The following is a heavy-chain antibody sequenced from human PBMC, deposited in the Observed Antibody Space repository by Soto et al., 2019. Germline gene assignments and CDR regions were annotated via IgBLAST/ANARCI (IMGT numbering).Heavy chain of an antibody. D-gene: IGHD6-13*01. CDR3: ASSYSSSCYLHNWFLP. Sequence: SEPRSFTCTVSCGSISSSTNYWGWIRQPPGKGLDWIGSIYYRGSTYDNPSLKSLVTMCLATSNNQFSLKLSSVTAADTAMYFCASSYSSSCYLHNWFLPWGLGTLVNVSS. J-gene: IGHJ5*02. V-gene: IGHV4-39*01. CDR1: CGSISSSTNY. CDR2: IYYRGST.